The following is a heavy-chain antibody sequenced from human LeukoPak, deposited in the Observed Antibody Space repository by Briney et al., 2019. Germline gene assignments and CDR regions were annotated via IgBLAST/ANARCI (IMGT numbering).Heavy chain of an antibody. CDR1: GFTFSSYW. J-gene: IGHJ4*02. CDR3: ATVYGDYFFDY. CDR2: INHNGNVN. D-gene: IGHD4-17*01. Sequence: GGSLRLSCAASGFTFSSYWMNWARQAPGKGLEWVASINHNGNVNYYVDSVKGRFTISRDNAKNSLYLQMSNLRAEDTAVYYCATVYGDYFFDYWGQGALVTVSS. V-gene: IGHV3-7*03.